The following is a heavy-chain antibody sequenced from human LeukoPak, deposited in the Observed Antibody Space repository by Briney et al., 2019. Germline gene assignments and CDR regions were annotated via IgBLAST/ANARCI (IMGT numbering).Heavy chain of an antibody. CDR1: GGSISSYY. CDR3: ARDRVQIAAAGGNWFDP. V-gene: IGHV4-4*07. D-gene: IGHD6-13*01. J-gene: IGHJ5*02. Sequence: SETLSLTCTVSGGSISSYYWSWIRQPAGKGLEWIGRIYISGSTNYNPSLKSRVTMSVDTSKNQFSLKLSSVTAADTAVYYCARDRVQIAAAGGNWFDPWGQGTLVTVSS. CDR2: IYISGST.